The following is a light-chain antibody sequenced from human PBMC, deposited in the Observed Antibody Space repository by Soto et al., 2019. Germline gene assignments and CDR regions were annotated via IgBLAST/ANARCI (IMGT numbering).Light chain of an antibody. V-gene: IGKV4-1*01. J-gene: IGKJ2*01. CDR1: QSVLYSPNSKNY. Sequence: DIVMTQSPDSLAVSLGERATINCKSSQSVLYSPNSKNYLAWYRQKPGQPPKLLIFWASTRESGVPDRFSGSGSGTDFTLTISSLHAEDVAVYYCHQYYLTPYTFGQGTKLEI. CDR3: HQYYLTPYT. CDR2: WAS.